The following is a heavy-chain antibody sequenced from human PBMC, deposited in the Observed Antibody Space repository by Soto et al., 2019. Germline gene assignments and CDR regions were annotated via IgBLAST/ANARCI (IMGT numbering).Heavy chain of an antibody. J-gene: IGHJ4*02. CDR1: GFRFSDYA. V-gene: IGHV3-23*01. CDR3: AKDLSPFTVNTVPFDY. Sequence: PGGSLRLSCGGSGFRFSDYAMGWVRQAPGKGLEWASFISDGGRSTYYADSVKGRFTISRDNSKNTLYLQMNSLRAEDTAVYYCAKDLSPFTVNTVPFDYWGQGTLVTVSS. CDR2: ISDGGRST. D-gene: IGHD4-17*01.